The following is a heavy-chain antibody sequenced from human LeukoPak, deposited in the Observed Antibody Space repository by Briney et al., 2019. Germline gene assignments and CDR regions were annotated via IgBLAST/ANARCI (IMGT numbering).Heavy chain of an antibody. CDR2: IRYDGSNK. Sequence: PGGSQRLSCAASGFTFSSYGMHWVRQAPGKGLEWVAFIRYDGSNKYYADSVKGRFTISRDNSKNTLYLQMNSLRAEDTAVYYCAKLIQLERSVDAFDIWGQGTMVTVSS. CDR3: AKLIQLERSVDAFDI. D-gene: IGHD1-1*01. J-gene: IGHJ3*02. V-gene: IGHV3-30*02. CDR1: GFTFSSYG.